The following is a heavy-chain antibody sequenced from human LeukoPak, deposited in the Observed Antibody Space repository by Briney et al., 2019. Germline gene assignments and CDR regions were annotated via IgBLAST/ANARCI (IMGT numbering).Heavy chain of an antibody. J-gene: IGHJ4*02. CDR2: IRYDGSNK. Sequence: PGGSLRLSCAASGFTFSSYGMHWIRQAPGKGLEWVAFIRYDGSNKYYADSVKGRFTISRDNSKNTLYLQMNSLRAEDTAVYYCAKGYDFWSGYYDHWGQGTLVTVSS. D-gene: IGHD3-3*01. CDR1: GFTFSSYG. CDR3: AKGYDFWSGYYDH. V-gene: IGHV3-30*02.